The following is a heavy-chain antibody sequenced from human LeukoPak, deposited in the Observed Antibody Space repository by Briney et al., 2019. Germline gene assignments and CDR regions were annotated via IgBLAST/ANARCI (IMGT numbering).Heavy chain of an antibody. V-gene: IGHV3-21*01. CDR2: ISSSSSYI. Sequence: GGSLRLSCAASGFTFSSYSMTWVRQAPGKGLEWVSSISSSSSYIYYADSVKGRFTISRDNAKNSLYLQMNSLRAEDTAVYYCAREGTTVTTPVDYWGQGTLVTVSS. CDR1: GFTFSSYS. CDR3: AREGTTVTTPVDY. D-gene: IGHD4-17*01. J-gene: IGHJ4*02.